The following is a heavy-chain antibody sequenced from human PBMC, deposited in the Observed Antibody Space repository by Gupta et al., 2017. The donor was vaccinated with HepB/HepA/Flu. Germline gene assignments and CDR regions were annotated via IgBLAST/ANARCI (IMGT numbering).Heavy chain of an antibody. CDR1: GFTFDDYT. D-gene: IGHD6-19*01. J-gene: IGHJ5*01. V-gene: IGHV3-43*01. CDR2: ISWDGSST. Sequence: EVQLVESGGIVVQPGGSLRLSCAASGFTFDDYTMHWIRQVPGKGLEWVSLISWDGSSTYYADSVKGRFTTSRDNRKNYLYLQMNSLGSEDTALYYCAKDITRRSSGWFEYWGLGTLVTVSS. CDR3: AKDITRRSSGWFEY.